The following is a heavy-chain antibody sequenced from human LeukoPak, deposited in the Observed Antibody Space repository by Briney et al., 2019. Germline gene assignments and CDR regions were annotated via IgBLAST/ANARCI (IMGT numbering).Heavy chain of an antibody. Sequence: GGSLRLSCAASGFTFDDHAMHWVRQAPGKGLEWVSGISWNSGSIGYADSVKGRFTISRDNAKNSLYLQMNSLRAEDTALYYCAKDGAWGAAAGYYFDYWGQGTLVTVSS. D-gene: IGHD6-13*01. J-gene: IGHJ4*02. CDR2: ISWNSGSI. CDR1: GFTFDDHA. V-gene: IGHV3-9*01. CDR3: AKDGAWGAAAGYYFDY.